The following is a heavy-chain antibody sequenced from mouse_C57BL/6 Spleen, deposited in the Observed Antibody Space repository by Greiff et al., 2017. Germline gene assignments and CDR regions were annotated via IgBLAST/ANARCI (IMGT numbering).Heavy chain of an antibody. Sequence: QVQLQQPGAELVRPGSSVKLSCKASGYTFTSYWLHWVKQRPIQGLEWIGNIDPSDSETHYNQKFKDKATLTVDKSSSTAYMQLSSLTSEDSAVYYCARRGLHGAMDYWGQGTSVTVSS. CDR2: IDPSDSET. D-gene: IGHD2-13*01. J-gene: IGHJ4*01. CDR1: GYTFTSYW. V-gene: IGHV1-52*01. CDR3: ARRGLHGAMDY.